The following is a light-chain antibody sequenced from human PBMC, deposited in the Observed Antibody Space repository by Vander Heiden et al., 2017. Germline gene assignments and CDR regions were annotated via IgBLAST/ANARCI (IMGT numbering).Light chain of an antibody. CDR1: QGISNY. CDR2: AAS. Sequence: DIQMTQSPNSLSASVGDRVTITSRASQGISNYLAWYQQKPGKVPKLLIYAASTLQSGVPSRFSGSGSGTDFTLTISSLQPEDVATYYCQKYGSFGVGTKVEIK. J-gene: IGKJ4*01. V-gene: IGKV1-27*01. CDR3: QKYGS.